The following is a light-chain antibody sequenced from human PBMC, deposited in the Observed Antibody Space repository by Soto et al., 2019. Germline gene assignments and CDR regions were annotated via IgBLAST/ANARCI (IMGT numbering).Light chain of an antibody. CDR2: EVS. J-gene: IGLJ1*01. V-gene: IGLV2-8*01. Sequence: ALTQPPSASGSPGQSVTISCTGTSTDVGGYNYISWYQHHPGKGPKLIIYEVSERPSGVPDRFSGSKSGNTASLTVSGLQAEDEADYYCSSYAGSNNRGVFGSGTKVTVL. CDR1: STDVGGYNY. CDR3: SSYAGSNNRGV.